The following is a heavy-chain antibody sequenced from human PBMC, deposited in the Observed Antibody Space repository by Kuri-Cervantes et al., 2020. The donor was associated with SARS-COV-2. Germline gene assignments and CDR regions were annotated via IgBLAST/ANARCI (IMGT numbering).Heavy chain of an antibody. D-gene: IGHD1-26*01. CDR2: ISYDGSNK. J-gene: IGHJ3*02. CDR1: GFTFSNAW. CDR3: ASEAIIVGATGDAFDI. V-gene: IGHV3-30-3*01. Sequence: LSLTCAASGFTFSNAWMSWVRQAPGKGLEWVAVISYDGSNKYYADSVKGRFTISRDNSKNTLYLQMNSLRAEDTAVYYCASEAIIVGATGDAFDIWGQGTMVTVSS.